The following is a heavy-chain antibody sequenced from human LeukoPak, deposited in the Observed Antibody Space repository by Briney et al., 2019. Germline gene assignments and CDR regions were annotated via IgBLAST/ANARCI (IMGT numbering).Heavy chain of an antibody. V-gene: IGHV3-23*01. J-gene: IGHJ4*02. Sequence: GGSLRLSCAAPGFTFSSYAMSWVRQALGKRLGRVSAISGSGGSTYYADSVKGRFTISRDNSKNTLYLQMNSLRAEDTAVYYCAKAPLGSSSSVDYWGQGTLVTVSS. CDR1: GFTFSSYA. CDR2: ISGSGGST. D-gene: IGHD6-13*01. CDR3: AKAPLGSSSSVDY.